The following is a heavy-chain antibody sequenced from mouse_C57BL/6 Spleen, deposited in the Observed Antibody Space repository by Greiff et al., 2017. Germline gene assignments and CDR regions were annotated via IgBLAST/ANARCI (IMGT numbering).Heavy chain of an antibody. J-gene: IGHJ4*01. CDR2: ISSGGSYT. V-gene: IGHV5-6*01. D-gene: IGHD2-2*01. Sequence: EVQLMESGGDLVKPGGSLKLSCAASGFTFRGDGMPWVRQTPDQRLEWVATISSGGSYTYYPDSVQGRFTISRDNAKNTRYLQMSSLKSEDTAMYSCARGEIYYGYDGDAMDCWGQGPSVAASS. CDR3: ARGEIYYGYDGDAMDC. CDR1: GFTFRGDG.